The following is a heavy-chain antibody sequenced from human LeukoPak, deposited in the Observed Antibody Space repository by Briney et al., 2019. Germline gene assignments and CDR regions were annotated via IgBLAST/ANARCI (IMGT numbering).Heavy chain of an antibody. CDR1: GFTFSSYG. J-gene: IGHJ6*03. CDR3: AKGPYCSGGSCLTYYYYYMDV. D-gene: IGHD2-15*01. Sequence: PGGSLRLSCAASGFTFSSYGMSWVRQSPGKGLEWVSAMSDSGGSTYYAESVKGRFTISRDNSKNTLFLQMNSLRAEDTAVYYCAKGPYCSGGSCLTYYYYYMDVWGTGTTVTISS. V-gene: IGHV3-23*01. CDR2: MSDSGGST.